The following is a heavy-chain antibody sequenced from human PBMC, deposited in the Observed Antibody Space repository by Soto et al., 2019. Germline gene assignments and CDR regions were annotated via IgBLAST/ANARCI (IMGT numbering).Heavy chain of an antibody. J-gene: IGHJ6*03. CDR3: ARKDSGYAYYMDV. V-gene: IGHV4-31*03. D-gene: IGHD5-12*01. CDR2: IYYSGGT. Sequence: QVQLQESGPGLVKPSQTLSLTCTVSGGSISRGGYYWSWIRQHPGKGLEWIGYIYYSGGTYYNPSLKMRVTISVDTSENQFSLRLSSVTAADTAVYYCARKDSGYAYYMDVWGKGTTVTVSS. CDR1: GGSISRGGYY.